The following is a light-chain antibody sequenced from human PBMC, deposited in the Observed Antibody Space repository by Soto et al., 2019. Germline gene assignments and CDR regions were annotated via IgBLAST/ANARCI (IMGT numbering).Light chain of an antibody. CDR3: QQTYSNPPT. Sequence: DIQVTHSPSSLSASEGDRVTISCRASQGIRNDLGWYQQKPGKAPKLLIYAASSLQSGVPSRFSGSGSGTDFTLTISSLQPEDFETYYCQQTYSNPPTFGQGTKVDIK. CDR1: QGIRND. V-gene: IGKV1-39*01. CDR2: AAS. J-gene: IGKJ1*01.